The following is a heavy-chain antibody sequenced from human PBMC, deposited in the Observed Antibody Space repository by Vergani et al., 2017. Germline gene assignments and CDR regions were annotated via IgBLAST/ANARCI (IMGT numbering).Heavy chain of an antibody. CDR3: ARAPAQAYLNYFDY. V-gene: IGHV4-59*12. CDR2: IDDSGST. D-gene: IGHD2-15*01. J-gene: IGHJ4*02. CDR1: GGSINSYY. Sequence: QVQLQESGPGLVKPSETLSLTCSVSGGSINSYYWSWTRQPPGKGLEWIGYIDDSGSTNYNPSLKSRVTMSVDTSKNQFSLKLSSVTAADTAVYYCARAPAQAYLNYFDYWGQGTLVTVSS.